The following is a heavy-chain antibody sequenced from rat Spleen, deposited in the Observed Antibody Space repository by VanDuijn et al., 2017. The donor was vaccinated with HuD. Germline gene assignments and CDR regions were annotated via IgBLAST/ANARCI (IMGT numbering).Heavy chain of an antibody. Sequence: QVQLKESGPGLVQPSQTLSLTCTVSGFSLSNYGVIWVRQPPGKGLEWMGVIWGNGSPNYNSALKSRLSISRDTSKSQVYLKMNSLQNEETATYYCARADIADICTDGMWGQGVMVTVSS. D-gene: IGHD1-2*01. CDR3: ARADIADICTDGM. J-gene: IGHJ2*01. CDR1: GFSLSNYG. V-gene: IGHV2-13*01. CDR2: IWGNGSP.